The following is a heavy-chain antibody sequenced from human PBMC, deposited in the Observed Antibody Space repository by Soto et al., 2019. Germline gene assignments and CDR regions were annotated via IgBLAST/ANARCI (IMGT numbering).Heavy chain of an antibody. J-gene: IGHJ4*02. V-gene: IGHV2-5*02. CDR2: IYWDDDK. CDR1: GFSLITSGVG. Sequence: QITLKEAGPTLVKPTQTLTLTCSFSGFSLITSGVGVGWIRQPPGKALEWLALIYWDDDKGYSTSLKSRLTSTKDTSRNQVVLKMTNMDPADTATYYCAHTMAPRIFDYWGQGTLVTVSS. CDR3: AHTMAPRIFDY.